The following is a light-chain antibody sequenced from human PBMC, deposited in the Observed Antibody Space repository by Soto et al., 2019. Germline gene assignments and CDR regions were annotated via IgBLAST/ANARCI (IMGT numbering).Light chain of an antibody. V-gene: IGLV1-40*01. J-gene: IGLJ3*02. CDR3: QSYGSNRSGV. CDR2: GNT. CDR1: SNIGASYN. Sequence: QSVLTQPPSVSGAPGQRVSISCSNIGASYNVHWYQQHPGTAPKLVIHGNTNRPSGVPDRFSGSKSGTSASLVITGLQPEDEADYYCQSYGSNRSGVFGGGTKVTVL.